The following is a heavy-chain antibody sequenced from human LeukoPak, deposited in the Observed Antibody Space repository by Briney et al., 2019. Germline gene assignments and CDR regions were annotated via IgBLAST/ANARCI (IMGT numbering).Heavy chain of an antibody. CDR2: IYYSGST. J-gene: IGHJ6*02. CDR3: ARHYYSYYYGMDV. CDR1: GGSIRGYY. V-gene: IGHV4-59*08. Sequence: SETLSLTCIVSGGSIRGYYWSWIRQSPGKGLEWIGYIYYSGSTKYNPSLRSRVTISVDTSKNQFSLKLRSVTAADTAVYYCARHYYSYYYGMDVWGQGTTVTVSS. D-gene: IGHD3-22*01.